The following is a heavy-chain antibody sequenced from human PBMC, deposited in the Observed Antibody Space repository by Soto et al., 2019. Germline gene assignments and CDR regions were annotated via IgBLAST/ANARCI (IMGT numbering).Heavy chain of an antibody. J-gene: IGHJ4*02. CDR2: IIPIFGTA. Sequence: RASVKVSCKASGGTFSSYAISWVRQAPGQGLEWMGGIIPIFGTANYAQKFQGRVTITADESTSTAYMELSSLRSEDTAVYYCARDAGYCSGGSCYLLHYFDYWGQGTLVTVSS. V-gene: IGHV1-69*13. CDR1: GGTFSSYA. D-gene: IGHD2-15*01. CDR3: ARDAGYCSGGSCYLLHYFDY.